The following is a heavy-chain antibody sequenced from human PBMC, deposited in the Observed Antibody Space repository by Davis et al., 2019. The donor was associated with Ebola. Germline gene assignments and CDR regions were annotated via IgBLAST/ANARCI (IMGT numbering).Heavy chain of an antibody. Sequence: MPSETLSLTCTVSGGSISSSSYYWGWIRQPPGKGLEWIGSIYYSGSTYYNPSLKSRVTISVDTSKNQFSLKLSSVTAADTAVYYCARGPGTTGKNKRNWYFDLWGRGTLVTVSS. CDR2: IYYSGST. CDR3: ARGPGTTGKNKRNWYFDL. CDR1: GGSISSSSYY. D-gene: IGHD1-1*01. J-gene: IGHJ2*01. V-gene: IGHV4-39*01.